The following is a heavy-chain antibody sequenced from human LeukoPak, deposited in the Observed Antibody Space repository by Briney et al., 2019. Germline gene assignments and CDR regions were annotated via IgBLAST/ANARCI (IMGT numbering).Heavy chain of an antibody. CDR1: GFTFSSYA. CDR2: ISGSGDTT. J-gene: IGHJ4*02. D-gene: IGHD4-17*01. Sequence: GGSLRLSCAASGFTFSSYAMSWVRQAPGKGLEWVSGISGSGDTTYYADSVKGRFTISRDNSKNTLYLQMNSLRAEDTAVYYCGRTGQVDYWGQGTLVTVSS. V-gene: IGHV3-23*01. CDR3: GRTGQVDY.